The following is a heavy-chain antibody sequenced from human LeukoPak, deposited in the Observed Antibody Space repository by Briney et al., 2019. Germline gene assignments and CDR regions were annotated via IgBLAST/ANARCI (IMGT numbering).Heavy chain of an antibody. V-gene: IGHV3-49*04. CDR3: TRENYFDY. J-gene: IGHJ4*02. CDR1: GFTFGDYA. CDR2: IRSKAYGGTT. Sequence: GGSLRLSCTASGFTFGDYAMSWVRQAPGKGLEWVGFIRSKAYGGTTEYTASVKGRFTISRDDSKSIAYLQMNSLKTEDTAVYYCTRENYFDYWGQGTLVTVSS.